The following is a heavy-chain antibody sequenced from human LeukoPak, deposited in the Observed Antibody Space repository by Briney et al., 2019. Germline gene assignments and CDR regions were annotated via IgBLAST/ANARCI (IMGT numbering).Heavy chain of an antibody. Sequence: GASVKVSCKASGYTFTSYGISWVRQAPGQGLEWMGWISAYNGNTNYAQKLQGRVTLTTDTSTSTAYMELRSLRSDDTAVYYCARSGYYYGSGSYYQVYYYYYMDVWGKGTTVTISS. CDR3: ARSGYYYGSGSYYQVYYYYYMDV. J-gene: IGHJ6*03. CDR2: ISAYNGNT. V-gene: IGHV1-18*01. D-gene: IGHD3-10*01. CDR1: GYTFTSYG.